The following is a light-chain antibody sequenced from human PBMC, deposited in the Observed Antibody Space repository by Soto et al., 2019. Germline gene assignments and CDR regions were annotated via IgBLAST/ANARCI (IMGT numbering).Light chain of an antibody. CDR1: SSDVGGFNY. Sequence: QTVVTQDASVSGSPGQSITISCTGTSSDVGGFNYVSWYQQHPGKAPKLMIYDVFTRPSGVSNRFSGSKSGNTASLTISALQAEDEADYYCTSWTSTSTYVFGSGTKLTVL. V-gene: IGLV2-14*03. CDR3: TSWTSTSTYV. J-gene: IGLJ1*01. CDR2: DVF.